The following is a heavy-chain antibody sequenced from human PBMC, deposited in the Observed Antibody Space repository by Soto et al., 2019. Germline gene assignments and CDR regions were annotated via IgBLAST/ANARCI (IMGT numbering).Heavy chain of an antibody. Sequence: PGGSLRLSCAASGFTFSSYAMHWVRQAPGKGLEWVAVISFDGSIKYYPDSVKGRFSISRDNSKNTLYLQMNSLRADDTAVYYCARDSAVVVTGVTDYWGQGTLVTVSS. D-gene: IGHD2-21*02. CDR2: ISFDGSIK. CDR3: ARDSAVVVTGVTDY. V-gene: IGHV3-30-3*01. CDR1: GFTFSSYA. J-gene: IGHJ4*02.